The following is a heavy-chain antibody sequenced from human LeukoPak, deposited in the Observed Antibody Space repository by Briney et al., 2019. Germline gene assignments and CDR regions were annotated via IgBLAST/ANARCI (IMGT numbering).Heavy chain of an antibody. D-gene: IGHD6-13*01. CDR3: ARVNFSWSSMAFDI. CDR1: GDSISSDNYY. V-gene: IGHV4-30-4*01. CDR2: IHYSVNT. J-gene: IGHJ3*02. Sequence: PSQTLSLTCTVSGDSISSDNYYWSWIRQPPGKGLEWIGYIHYSVNTYYNPSLKSRVSISVDTSKNQFSLKVNSVTAADTAMYFCARVNFSWSSMAFDIWGQGTMVTVSS.